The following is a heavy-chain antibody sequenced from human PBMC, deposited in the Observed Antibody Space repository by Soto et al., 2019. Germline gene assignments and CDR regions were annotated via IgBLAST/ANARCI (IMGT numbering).Heavy chain of an antibody. Sequence: ASVKVSCKASGYTFKSYDVMWVRRAPGQGLEWMGWISGHNGTAEYAETFQGRVTMTTDTSTTTAYMDLRSLRSDETAVYYWARKGYIGNFAMDVWGQGTTVTVSS. D-gene: IGHD5-12*01. CDR2: ISGHNGTA. CDR1: GYTFKSYD. CDR3: ARKGYIGNFAMDV. J-gene: IGHJ6*02. V-gene: IGHV1-18*04.